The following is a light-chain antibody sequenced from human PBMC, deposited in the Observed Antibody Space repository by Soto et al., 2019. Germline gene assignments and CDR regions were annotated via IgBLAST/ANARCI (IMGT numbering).Light chain of an antibody. J-gene: IGKJ5*01. Sequence: DIQMTQSPSSVSASVGDRVTITCQASQGISRSLAWYQQKPGKAPKLLIYSASSLKSGVPSRFSGSRFGTDFTLTISILQPEDFAIYCCQQAVTFPSTFSQGTRLEIK. CDR2: SAS. CDR1: QGISRS. V-gene: IGKV1D-12*01. CDR3: QQAVTFPST.